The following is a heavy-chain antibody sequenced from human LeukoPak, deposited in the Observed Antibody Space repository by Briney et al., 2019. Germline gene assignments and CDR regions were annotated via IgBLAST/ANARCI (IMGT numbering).Heavy chain of an antibody. CDR3: ARDNDILTGTLGLDC. V-gene: IGHV4-34*01. Sequence: SETLSLTCGVSGGSFSSHYWTWIRQPPGKGLEWIGEINPRGSTNYNPSLESRVTVSADTSKTQLSLKLSSVTAADTAVYYCARDNDILTGTLGLDCWGQGILVTVSS. CDR1: GGSFSSHY. D-gene: IGHD3-9*01. CDR2: INPRGST. J-gene: IGHJ4*02.